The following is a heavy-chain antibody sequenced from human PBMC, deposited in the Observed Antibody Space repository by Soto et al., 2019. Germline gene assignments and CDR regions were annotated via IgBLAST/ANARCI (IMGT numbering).Heavy chain of an antibody. CDR2: IYWDDDK. V-gene: IGHV2-5*02. Sequence: QITLKESGPTLVKPTQTLTLTCTFSGFSLSTSGVGVGWIRQPPGKALEWLALIYWDDDKRYSPSLKSSLTTTKDTSKNQVVLTMTNMDPVDTATYYCAHGLGRGSGWYPPDYWGQGTLVTVSS. J-gene: IGHJ4*02. CDR1: GFSLSTSGVG. CDR3: AHGLGRGSGWYPPDY. D-gene: IGHD6-19*01.